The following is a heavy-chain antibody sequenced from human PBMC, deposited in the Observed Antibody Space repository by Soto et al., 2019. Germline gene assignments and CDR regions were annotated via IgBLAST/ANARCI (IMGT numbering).Heavy chain of an antibody. D-gene: IGHD1-26*01. Sequence: QVQLVESGGGVVQPGRSLRLSCAASGFMFSSYAMHWVRQAPGKGLEWVAVKTYDGSNKYYADSVKGRFTISRDNSKNTLYLQMNSLRVEDTAVYYCARAGGLLVDYWGQGTLVTVSS. CDR1: GFMFSSYA. J-gene: IGHJ4*02. V-gene: IGHV3-30-3*01. CDR2: KTYDGSNK. CDR3: ARAGGLLVDY.